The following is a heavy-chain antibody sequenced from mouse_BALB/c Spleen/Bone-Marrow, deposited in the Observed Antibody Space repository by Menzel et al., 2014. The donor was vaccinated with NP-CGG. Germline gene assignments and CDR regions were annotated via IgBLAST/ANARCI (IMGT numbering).Heavy chain of an antibody. CDR2: INPSTGYT. V-gene: IGHV1-7*01. CDR1: GYTFTSYW. D-gene: IGHD4-1*01. CDR3: ASNWDVD. Sequence: VQLQQSGAELAKPGASVKMSCKASGYTFTSYWMHWVKQRPGQGLEWIGYINPSTGYTEYNQKFKDKATLTADKSFSTAYMQLSSLTSEDSAVYYCASNWDVDWGQGTTLTVSS. J-gene: IGHJ2*01.